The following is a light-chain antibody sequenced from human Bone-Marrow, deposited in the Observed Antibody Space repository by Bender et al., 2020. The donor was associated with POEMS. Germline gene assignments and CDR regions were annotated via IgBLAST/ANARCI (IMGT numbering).Light chain of an antibody. CDR3: QVWDTSSPYGYV. CDR2: NDA. Sequence: SYVLTQPPSVSLAPGNTARITCGGDNIGSKSVHWYQQKPGQAPLLVIYNDADRPSGIPERFSGSNSGNAATLTISRVEAGDEADYYCQVWDTSSPYGYVFGTGTKVTVL. V-gene: IGLV3-21*01. J-gene: IGLJ1*01. CDR1: NIGSKS.